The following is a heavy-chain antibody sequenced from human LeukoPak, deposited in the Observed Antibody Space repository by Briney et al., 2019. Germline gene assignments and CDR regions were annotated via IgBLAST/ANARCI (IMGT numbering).Heavy chain of an antibody. D-gene: IGHD6-19*01. V-gene: IGHV1-24*01. Sequence: ASVKVSCKVSGYTLTELSMHWVRQAPGNGLEWMGGFDPEDGETIYAQKFQGRVSMTTDTSTSTAYMDLRSLRSDDTAVYYCARDLRYSSGWSASGMDVWGKGTTVTISS. CDR1: GYTLTELS. CDR3: ARDLRYSSGWSASGMDV. J-gene: IGHJ6*03. CDR2: FDPEDGET.